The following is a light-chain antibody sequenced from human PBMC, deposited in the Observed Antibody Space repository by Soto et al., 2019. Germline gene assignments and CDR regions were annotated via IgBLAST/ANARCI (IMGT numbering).Light chain of an antibody. J-gene: IGKJ5*01. CDR2: DAS. V-gene: IGKV1-8*01. CDR3: QQYNKWPPIT. CDR1: QGISSY. Sequence: AIRMTQSPSSLSASTGDRVTITCRASQGISSYLAWYQQKPGKAPKLLIYDASSLESGVPSRFSGSGSGTEFTLTISSLQSEDFAVYYCQQYNKWPPITFGQGTRLEIK.